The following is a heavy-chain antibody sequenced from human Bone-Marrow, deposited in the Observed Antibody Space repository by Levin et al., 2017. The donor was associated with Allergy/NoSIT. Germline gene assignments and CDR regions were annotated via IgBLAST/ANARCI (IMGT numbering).Heavy chain of an antibody. CDR3: AREDVVRGIRSFDI. J-gene: IGHJ3*02. Sequence: LSLTCAASGFTFSYSSMHWVRQAPDKGLEWVAMIWNDGSNKYYADSVKGRFTISRDNSKNTAYVQMNSLRDEDTAVYYCAREDVVRGIRSFDIWGQGTMVTVSS. CDR2: IWNDGSNK. D-gene: IGHD2-21*01. CDR1: GFTFSYSS. V-gene: IGHV3-33*01.